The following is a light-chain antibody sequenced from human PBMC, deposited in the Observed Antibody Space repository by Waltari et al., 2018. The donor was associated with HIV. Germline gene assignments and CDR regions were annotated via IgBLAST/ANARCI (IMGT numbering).Light chain of an antibody. V-gene: IGKV3-15*01. CDR3: QQYSRWPPTWT. CDR2: DAS. J-gene: IGKJ1*01. Sequence: VRTQSPGTPAVSPGESANLSCKSSENIRNNLVWYQQKPRQAPRLLSYDASARATGVPARFSGSRSGTEFTLTISGLQSEDFAIYYCQQYSRWPPTWTFGQGTKVDVK. CDR1: ENIRNN.